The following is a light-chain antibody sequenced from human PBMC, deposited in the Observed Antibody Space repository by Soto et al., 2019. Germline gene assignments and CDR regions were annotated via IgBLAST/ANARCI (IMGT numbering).Light chain of an antibody. CDR1: SSNIGSKS. V-gene: IGLV1-44*01. J-gene: IGLJ3*02. CDR3: AAWDDSLSGPV. CDR2: SNR. Sequence: QSVLTQPPSASGTPGQRVTISCSGSSSNIGSKSVNWYQQLPGTAPKLLIHSNRQRPSGVPDRFSGSKSGTSASLAISGLQSEDEADYYCAAWDDSLSGPVFGGGTKVTVL.